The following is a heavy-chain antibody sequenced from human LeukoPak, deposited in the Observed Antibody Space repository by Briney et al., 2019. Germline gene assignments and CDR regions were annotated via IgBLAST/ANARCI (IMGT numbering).Heavy chain of an antibody. Sequence: GGSLRLSCAASGFTFSRYALHWVRQAPGKGLEWMTIISYDGGEKYYADSVKGRFTISRDNSRNTLYLQMNNLRTEDKAVYYCARVLRVVTATRNNYFDYWGQGTLVTVSS. V-gene: IGHV3-30-3*01. CDR2: ISYDGGEK. D-gene: IGHD2-21*02. CDR1: GFTFSRYA. CDR3: ARVLRVVTATRNNYFDY. J-gene: IGHJ4*02.